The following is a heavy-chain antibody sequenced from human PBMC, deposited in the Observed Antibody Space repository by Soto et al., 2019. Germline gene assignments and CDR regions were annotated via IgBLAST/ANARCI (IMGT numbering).Heavy chain of an antibody. CDR1: GFTVSSNY. CDR2: LYSGGTT. V-gene: IGHV3-53*02. CDR3: ARSSGYNYGYYYYGMDV. J-gene: IGHJ6*02. D-gene: IGHD5-18*01. Sequence: EVQLVETGGGLIQPGGSLRLSCAASGFTVSSNYMSWVRQAPGKGLEWVSVLYSGGTTYYADSVKGRFTISRDNSKNTLYRHMNSLRAEDTAVYYCARSSGYNYGYYYYGMDVWGQGTTVTVSS.